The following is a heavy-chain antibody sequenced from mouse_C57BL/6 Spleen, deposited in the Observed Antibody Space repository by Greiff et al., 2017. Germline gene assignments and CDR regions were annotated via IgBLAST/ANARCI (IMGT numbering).Heavy chain of an antibody. J-gene: IGHJ1*03. D-gene: IGHD1-1*01. Sequence: QVQLQQSGPELVKPGASVKLSCKASGYTFTSYDINWVKQRPGQGLEWIGWIYPRDGSTKYNEKFKGKATWTVETSSSTAYMELHSLTSEDSAVYFCARKGYYGSSDGWYFDVWGTGTTVTVSS. CDR1: GYTFTSYD. V-gene: IGHV1-85*01. CDR3: ARKGYYGSSDGWYFDV. CDR2: IYPRDGST.